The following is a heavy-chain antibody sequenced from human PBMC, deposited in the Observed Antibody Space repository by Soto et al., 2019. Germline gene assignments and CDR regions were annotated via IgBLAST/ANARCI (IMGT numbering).Heavy chain of an antibody. Sequence: QAQLVQSGAEMKKPGASVKVSCKASGYTLSNYGISWVRQAPGQGLEWMGWSSTYNGNTKYAKKFQGRVTMTTDTSTSTAYMELRSLRSDDTAVYYCVRDHHDFSSDYHYYHMDVWGKGNPGHRLL. CDR2: SSTYNGNT. V-gene: IGHV1-18*01. J-gene: IGHJ6*03. CDR1: GYTLSNYG. CDR3: VRDHHDFSSDYHYYHMDV. D-gene: IGHD3-3*01.